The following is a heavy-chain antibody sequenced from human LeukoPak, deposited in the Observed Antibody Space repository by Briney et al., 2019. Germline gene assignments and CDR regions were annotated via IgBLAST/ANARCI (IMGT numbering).Heavy chain of an antibody. CDR2: IYYSGST. V-gene: IGHV4-39*01. CDR1: GGSFSGYY. D-gene: IGHD2-21*02. CDR3: ARSRHIVVVTARVAFDI. Sequence: ASETLSLTCAVYGGSFSGYYWGWIRQPPGKGLEWIGSIYYSGSTYYNPSLKSRVTISVDTSKNQFSLKLSSVTAADTAVYYCARSRHIVVVTARVAFDIWGQGTMVTVSS. J-gene: IGHJ3*02.